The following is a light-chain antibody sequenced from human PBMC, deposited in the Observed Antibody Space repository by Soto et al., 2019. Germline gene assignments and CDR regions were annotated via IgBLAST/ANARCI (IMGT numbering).Light chain of an antibody. V-gene: IGKV3-15*01. CDR1: QSVSDN. J-gene: IGKJ2*01. Sequence: EIVMTQSPATLSVSPGERVTLSCRASQSVSDNLAWYPQKPGQAPRLLIYGASTRATTTPARFSGSGSGTEFTLTISSLQSEDFAVYFCQQSNNWPNTFGQGTKLYIK. CDR3: QQSNNWPNT. CDR2: GAS.